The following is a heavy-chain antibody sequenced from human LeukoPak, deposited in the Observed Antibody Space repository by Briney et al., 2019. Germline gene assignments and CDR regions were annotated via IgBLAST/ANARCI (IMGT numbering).Heavy chain of an antibody. CDR1: GGSISSYY. V-gene: IGHV4-4*09. D-gene: IGHD6-19*01. Sequence: SETLSLTCTVSGGSISSYYWSWIRQPPGKGLEWIGYIYTSGSTNYNPSLMSRVTISVDTSKKQFSLKLRSVTAADTAVYYCARLGYSSGWFDYWGQGTLVTVSS. CDR3: ARLGYSSGWFDY. CDR2: IYTSGST. J-gene: IGHJ4*02.